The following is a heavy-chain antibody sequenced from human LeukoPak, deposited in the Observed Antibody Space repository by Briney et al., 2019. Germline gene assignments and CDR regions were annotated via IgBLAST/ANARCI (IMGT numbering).Heavy chain of an antibody. J-gene: IGHJ4*02. Sequence: SETLSLTCTVSGGSISSYYWSWIRQPPGKGLEWIGYIYYSGSTNYNPSLKSRVTISVDTSKNQFSLKLGSVTAADTAVYYCARTGGQQLADFDYWGQGTLVTVSS. V-gene: IGHV4-59*01. D-gene: IGHD6-6*01. CDR1: GGSISSYY. CDR3: ARTGGQQLADFDY. CDR2: IYYSGST.